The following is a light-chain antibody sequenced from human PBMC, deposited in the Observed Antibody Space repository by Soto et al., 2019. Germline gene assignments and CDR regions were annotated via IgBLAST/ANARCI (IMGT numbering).Light chain of an antibody. J-gene: IGKJ1*01. CDR2: GAS. CDR1: QSVGSN. CDR3: QQYGSSGT. Sequence: IVMTQSPATLSLSPGERATLSCRASQSVGSNLAWYQQKPGQAPRLLIYGASTRATGIPDRFSGSGSGTDFTLTISRLEPEDFAVYYCQQYGSSGTFGQGTKVDIK. V-gene: IGKV3-20*01.